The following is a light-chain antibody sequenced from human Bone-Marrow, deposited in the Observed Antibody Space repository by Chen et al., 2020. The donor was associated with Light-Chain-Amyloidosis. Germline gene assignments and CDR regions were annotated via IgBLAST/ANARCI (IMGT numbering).Light chain of an antibody. V-gene: IGKV3-20*01. J-gene: IGKJ4*01. CDR2: GAS. CDR3: QQYGSSPAT. Sequence: EIVLTQSLGTLSLSPGERATLSCRASRSVSSNYLAWYQQKPGPAPRLLIFGASSRAAGIPDRFSGSGSGTDFTLTISRLEPEDFAVYYCQQYGSSPATFGGGTKVEIK. CDR1: RSVSSNY.